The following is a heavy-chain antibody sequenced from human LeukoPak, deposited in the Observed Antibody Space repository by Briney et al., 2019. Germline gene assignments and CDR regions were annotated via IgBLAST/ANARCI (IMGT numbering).Heavy chain of an antibody. CDR2: IFYSGST. CDR3: ARGRTFDP. J-gene: IGHJ5*02. Sequence: PSETLSLTCSISGGSISGYYWSCIRQPPGKGLEWIGYIFYSGSTNYNPSLKSRVTMSVHTSKNQFSLNLSSVTAADTAVYYCARGRTFDPWGQGTLVTVSS. V-gene: IGHV4-59*01. CDR1: GGSISGYY.